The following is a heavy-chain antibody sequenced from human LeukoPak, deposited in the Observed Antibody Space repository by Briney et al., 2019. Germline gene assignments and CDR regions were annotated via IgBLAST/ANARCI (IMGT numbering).Heavy chain of an antibody. D-gene: IGHD6-19*01. J-gene: IGHJ4*02. CDR2: IRYDGSNK. CDR1: GFTFSHYG. CDR3: AKDQRYSSGWLFDY. V-gene: IGHV3-30*02. Sequence: GGSLRLSCAASGFTFSHYGMHWVRQAPGKGLEWVAFIRYDGSNKYYADSVKGRFTISRDNSKNTLYLQMNSLRAEDTAVYYCAKDQRYSSGWLFDYWGQGTLVTVSS.